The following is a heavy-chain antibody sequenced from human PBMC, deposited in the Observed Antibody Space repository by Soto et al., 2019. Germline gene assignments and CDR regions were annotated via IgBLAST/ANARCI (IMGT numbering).Heavy chain of an antibody. J-gene: IGHJ4*02. CDR3: ARDLHGSWSYYNGLYFDY. V-gene: IGHV1-69*08. CDR2: IIPILGIA. Sequence: QVQLVQSGAEVKKPGSSVKVSCKASGGTFSSYTISWVRQAPGQGLEWMGRIIPILGIANYAQKFQGRVTITADKSTSTAYMELSSRRSEDTAVYYCARDLHGSWSYYNGLYFDYWGQGTLVTVSS. CDR1: GGTFSSYT. D-gene: IGHD3-10*01.